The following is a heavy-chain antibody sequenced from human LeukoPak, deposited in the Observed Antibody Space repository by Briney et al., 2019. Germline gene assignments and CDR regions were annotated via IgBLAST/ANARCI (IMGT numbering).Heavy chain of an antibody. V-gene: IGHV4-39*07. CDR3: ARVPGLYYFDY. Sequence: SETLSLTCTVSGGSVTSSNYYWGWIRQPPGKGLEWIGTIYYSGSTYYNPSLKSRVTISVDTSKNQFSLKLSSVTAADTAVYYCARVPGLYYFDYWGQGTLVTVSS. CDR1: GGSVTSSNYY. D-gene: IGHD3-16*01. CDR2: IYYSGST. J-gene: IGHJ4*02.